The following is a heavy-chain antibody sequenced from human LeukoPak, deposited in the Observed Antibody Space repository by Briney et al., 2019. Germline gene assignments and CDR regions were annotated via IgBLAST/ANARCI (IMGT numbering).Heavy chain of an antibody. J-gene: IGHJ4*02. Sequence: GASVKVSCKASGGTFSSYAISWVRQAPGQGLEWMGGIIPIFGTANYAQKFQGRVTITADESTSTAYMELSSLRSEDTAVYYCARTTAPYSSSWYSDYWGQGTLVTVSS. D-gene: IGHD6-13*01. CDR3: ARTTAPYSSSWYSDY. V-gene: IGHV1-69*13. CDR1: GGTFSSYA. CDR2: IIPIFGTA.